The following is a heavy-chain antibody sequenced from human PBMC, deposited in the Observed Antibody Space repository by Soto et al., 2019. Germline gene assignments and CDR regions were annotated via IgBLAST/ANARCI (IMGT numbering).Heavy chain of an antibody. CDR3: AALGSYGGSPPFDY. V-gene: IGHV4-31*03. D-gene: IGHD5-18*01. J-gene: IGHJ4*02. CDR2: IYYSGST. CDR1: GGSISSGGYY. Sequence: SETLSLTCTVSGGSISSGGYYWSWIRQHPGKGLEWIGYIYYSGSTYYNPSLKSRVTISVDTSKNQFSLKLSSVTAADTAVYYCAALGSYGGSPPFDYWGQGTLVTVSS.